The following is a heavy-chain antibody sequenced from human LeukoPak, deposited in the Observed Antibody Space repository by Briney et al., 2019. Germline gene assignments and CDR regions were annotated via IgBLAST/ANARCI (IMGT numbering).Heavy chain of an antibody. CDR1: GYTFTSYG. D-gene: IGHD3-3*01. CDR3: AGHGGESSYDFWSGYPYYYGMDV. Sequence: GASVKVSCKASGYTFTSYGISWVRQAPGQGLEWMGWISAYNGNTNYAQKLQGRVTMTTDTSTSTAYMELRSLRSDDTAVYYCAGHGGESSYDFWSGYPYYYGMDVWGQGTTVTVSS. J-gene: IGHJ6*02. CDR2: ISAYNGNT. V-gene: IGHV1-18*01.